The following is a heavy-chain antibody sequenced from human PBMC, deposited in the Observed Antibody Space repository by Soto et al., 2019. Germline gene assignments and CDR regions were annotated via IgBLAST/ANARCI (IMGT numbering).Heavy chain of an antibody. CDR2: IKSDGSGT. CDR3: ARGDGDYYDGNGYLGRH. Sequence: PGGSLRLSCAASGFTFSSYWMHWVRQGPGKGLMWVSRIKSDGSGTYYADSVKGRLTISRDNAKNTLYLQMNSLRAEDTAVYFCARGDGDYYDGNGYLGRHWGQGTLVTVSS. CDR1: GFTFSSYW. V-gene: IGHV3-74*01. J-gene: IGHJ4*02. D-gene: IGHD3-22*01.